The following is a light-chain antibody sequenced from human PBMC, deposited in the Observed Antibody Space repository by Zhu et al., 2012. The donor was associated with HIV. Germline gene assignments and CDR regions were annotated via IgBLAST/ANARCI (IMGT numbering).Light chain of an antibody. CDR1: QSISGW. CDR3: QQYSSLRT. V-gene: IGKV1-5*03. J-gene: IGKJ1*01. Sequence: DIQMTQSPSTLSASVGDRVTITCRASQSISGWLAWYRQKPEKAPKLLIYKASILESGVPSRFSGSGSGTEFTLTISSLQPDDFATYYCQQYSSLRTFGQGTKVEIK. CDR2: KAS.